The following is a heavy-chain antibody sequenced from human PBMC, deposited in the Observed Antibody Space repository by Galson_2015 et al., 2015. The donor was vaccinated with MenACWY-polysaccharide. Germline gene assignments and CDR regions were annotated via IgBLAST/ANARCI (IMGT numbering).Heavy chain of an antibody. CDR2: ISYNGNNI. J-gene: IGHJ6*02. V-gene: IGHV3-30-3*01. CDR3: ARSYCDRTTCYGMDV. Sequence: SLRLSCAASGFTFSSYAMHWVRQAPGKGLEWVADISYNGNNIYYADSEEGRFTISRDNFKSTLYLQMNSLRPEDTGVYYCARSYCDRTTCYGMDVWGQGTMVTVSS. D-gene: IGHD2-21*01. CDR1: GFTFSSYA.